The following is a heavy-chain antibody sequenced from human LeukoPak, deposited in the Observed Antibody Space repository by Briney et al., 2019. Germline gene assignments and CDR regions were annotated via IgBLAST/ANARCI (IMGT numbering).Heavy chain of an antibody. CDR1: GYTFTGYY. V-gene: IGHV1-2*02. Sequence: VASVKVSCKASGYTFTGYYMHWVRQAPGQGLEWMGWINPNSGGTNYAQKFQGRVTMTRDTSISTAYMELSRLRSDDTAVYYCARALPPYCSGGSCYHSFEDYWGQGTLVTVSS. CDR2: INPNSGGT. J-gene: IGHJ4*02. CDR3: ARALPPYCSGGSCYHSFEDY. D-gene: IGHD2-15*01.